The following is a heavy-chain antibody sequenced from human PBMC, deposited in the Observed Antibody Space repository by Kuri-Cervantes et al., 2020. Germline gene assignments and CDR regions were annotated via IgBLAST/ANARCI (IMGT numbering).Heavy chain of an antibody. CDR2: ISPSTTYI. Sequence: GGSLRLSCAASGFTFSSYSMNWVRQAPGKGLEWVSSISPSTTYIYYADSVRGRFTISRDNAKNSLYLQMNSLRAEDTAVYYCARDPRSCSSTSCYQDNWGQGTLVTVSS. V-gene: IGHV3-21*01. D-gene: IGHD2-2*01. CDR1: GFTFSSYS. CDR3: ARDPRSCSSTSCYQDN. J-gene: IGHJ4*02.